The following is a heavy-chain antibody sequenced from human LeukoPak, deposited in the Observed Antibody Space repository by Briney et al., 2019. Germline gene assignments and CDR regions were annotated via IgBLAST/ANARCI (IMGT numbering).Heavy chain of an antibody. CDR2: ISGSGFST. D-gene: IGHD4-11*01. Sequence: KAGGSLRLSCAASGFTFSSYAMSWVRQAPGKGLEWVSAISGSGFSTYYADSVKGRFTISRDNSKNTLYLQMNSLRAEDTAVYYCAKDPVTVTTTYYFDYWGQGTLVTVSS. CDR3: AKDPVTVTTTYYFDY. V-gene: IGHV3-23*01. CDR1: GFTFSSYA. J-gene: IGHJ4*02.